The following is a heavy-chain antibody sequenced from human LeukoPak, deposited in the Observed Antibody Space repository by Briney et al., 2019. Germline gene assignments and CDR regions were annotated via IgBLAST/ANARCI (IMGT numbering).Heavy chain of an antibody. D-gene: IGHD3-22*01. Sequence: GGSLRLSCEASGFTFSSYWMSWVRQAPGKGLEWVANIKQDGSEKKYLDSVKGRFTISRDNSKNTLNLQMNSLRAEDTAVYYCAKDPTHYRVWDYYETIGLSYWGQGTLVTVSS. CDR1: GFTFSSYW. CDR3: AKDPTHYRVWDYYETIGLSY. V-gene: IGHV3-7*01. J-gene: IGHJ4*02. CDR2: IKQDGSEK.